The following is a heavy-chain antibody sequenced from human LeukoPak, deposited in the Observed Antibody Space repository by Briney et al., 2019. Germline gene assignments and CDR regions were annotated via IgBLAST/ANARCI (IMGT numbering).Heavy chain of an antibody. CDR1: GFTFSSYW. V-gene: IGHV3-74*01. CDR2: INSDGSST. J-gene: IGHJ1*01. D-gene: IGHD5-24*01. CDR3: AKALRDGPQVEYFQH. Sequence: GGSLRLSCAASGFTFSSYWMHWVRQAPGKGLVWVSRINSDGSSTSYADSVKGRFTISRDNAKNTLYLQMNSLRAEDTALYYCAKALRDGPQVEYFQHWGQGTLVTVSS.